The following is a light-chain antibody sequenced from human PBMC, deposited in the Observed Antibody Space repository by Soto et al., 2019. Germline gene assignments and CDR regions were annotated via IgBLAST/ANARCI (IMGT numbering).Light chain of an antibody. V-gene: IGKV1-5*03. Sequence: DIQMTQSPPTLSASVGDRVTITCRASQSINRWLAWYQQEPGEAPNLLMYEASKLETGVPSRFSGSGSGTEFTLTISSLQPDDFATYYCLQYNNYLYTFGQGTNLEVK. J-gene: IGKJ2*01. CDR3: LQYNNYLYT. CDR1: QSINRW. CDR2: EAS.